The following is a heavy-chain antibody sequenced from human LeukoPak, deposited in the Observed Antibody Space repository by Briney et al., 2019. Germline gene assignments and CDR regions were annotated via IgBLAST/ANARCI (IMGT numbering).Heavy chain of an antibody. Sequence: ASLKVSCKASGYTYTGYYMHWVRQAPGQGLEWMGWINPNSGGTNYAQKFQGRVTMTRDTSISTAYMELSRLRSDDTAVYYCARVYRRYDYVWGSYRFWGQGTLVTVSS. V-gene: IGHV1-2*02. CDR1: GYTYTGYY. CDR2: INPNSGGT. D-gene: IGHD3-16*02. CDR3: ARVYRRYDYVWGSYRF. J-gene: IGHJ4*02.